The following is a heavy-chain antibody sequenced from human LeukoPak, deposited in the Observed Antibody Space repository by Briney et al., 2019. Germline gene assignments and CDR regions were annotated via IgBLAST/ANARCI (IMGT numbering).Heavy chain of an antibody. CDR3: ARGAAYYYYGMDV. CDR2: IIPIFGTA. V-gene: IGHV1-69*13. CDR1: GGTFSSYA. J-gene: IGHJ6*02. D-gene: IGHD6-25*01. Sequence: SVKVSCKASGGTFSSYAISWVRQAPGQGLEWIGGIIPIFGTANYAQKFQGRVTITADESTSTAYMELSSLRSEDTAVYYCARGAAYYYYGMDVWGQGTTVTVSS.